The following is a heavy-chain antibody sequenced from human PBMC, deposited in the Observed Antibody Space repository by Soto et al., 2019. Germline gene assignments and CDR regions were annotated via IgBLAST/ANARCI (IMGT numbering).Heavy chain of an antibody. CDR2: ISYDGSNK. V-gene: IGHV3-30-3*01. Sequence: SLRLSCAASGFTFSSYAMHWVRQAPGKGLEWVAVISYDGSNKYYADSVKGRFTISRDNSKNTLYLQMNSLRAEDTAVYYCARVRSSSWYANYYYGMDVWGQGTTVTVSS. J-gene: IGHJ6*02. D-gene: IGHD6-13*01. CDR1: GFTFSSYA. CDR3: ARVRSSSWYANYYYGMDV.